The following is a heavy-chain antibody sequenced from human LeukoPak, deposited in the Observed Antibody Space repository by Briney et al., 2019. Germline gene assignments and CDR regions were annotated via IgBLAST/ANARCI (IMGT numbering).Heavy chain of an antibody. CDR2: ISYDGSNK. CDR3: ARDGPAPTVTTLAFAI. V-gene: IGHV3-30*04. J-gene: IGHJ3*02. D-gene: IGHD4-17*01. Sequence: GGSLRLFCGASGFTFSSYAMQCVRQAPGKGLVWGVVISYDGSNKLYAEVVKARFPISQDNSKNTLYLQMKSLKAEDTAVYYCARDGPAPTVTTLAFAIWGQGTMGTVSS. CDR1: GFTFSSYA.